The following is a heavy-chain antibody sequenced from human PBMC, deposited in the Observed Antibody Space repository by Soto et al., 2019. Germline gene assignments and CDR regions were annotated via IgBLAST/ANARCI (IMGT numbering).Heavy chain of an antibody. CDR3: AKAADFYDSGGLDY. J-gene: IGHJ4*02. V-gene: IGHV3-23*01. D-gene: IGHD3-22*01. Sequence: GGSLRLSCAVSGFTFSSYAMSWVRQGPGKGLEWVSTISGSGGSTHYADSVKGRFTISRDNSKSTLYMQMNSLRAEDTAVYYCAKAADFYDSGGLDYWGQGTLVTVSS. CDR2: ISGSGGST. CDR1: GFTFSSYA.